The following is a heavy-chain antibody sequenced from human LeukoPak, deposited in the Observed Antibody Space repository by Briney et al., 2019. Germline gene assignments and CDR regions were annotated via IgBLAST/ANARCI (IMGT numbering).Heavy chain of an antibody. CDR2: IKSDGSST. CDR3: ASVRLPGDAFDI. J-gene: IGHJ3*02. V-gene: IGHV3-74*01. Sequence: GGSLRLSCTASGFTFSRYWMHWVRQAPGKGLVWVSRIKSDGSSTSYADSVKGRFTISRDNAKNTVYLQMNSLRVEDTAMYFCASVRLPGDAFDIWGQGTRVTVSS. CDR1: GFTFSRYW.